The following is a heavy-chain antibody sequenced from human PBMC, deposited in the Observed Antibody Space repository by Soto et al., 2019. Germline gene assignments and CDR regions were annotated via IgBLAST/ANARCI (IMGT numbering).Heavy chain of an antibody. V-gene: IGHV3-23*01. CDR1: GFTFDTFA. D-gene: IGHD6-19*01. CDR2: ISGSGGIS. CDR3: ATRYSSGWSRNYWFGP. J-gene: IGHJ5*02. Sequence: PGGSLRLSCAASGFTFDTFAMNWIRQAPGRGLERVSIISGSGGISYYADSVRGRFTISRDNSKNTLYLQMNALRDEDTAVYYCATRYSSGWSRNYWFGPWGQGTLVTVSS.